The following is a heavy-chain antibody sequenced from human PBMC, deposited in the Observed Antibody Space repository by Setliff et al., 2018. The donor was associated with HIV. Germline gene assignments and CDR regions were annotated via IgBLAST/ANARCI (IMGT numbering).Heavy chain of an antibody. J-gene: IGHJ2*01. CDR3: AKDQKVRGSSRSQLGRGGHFDL. V-gene: IGHV3-30*02. D-gene: IGHD6-13*01. CDR1: GFTFSAYG. Sequence: PGGSLRLSCAPSGFTFSAYGMHWVRQTPGKGLEWVASIRYDGSNKYYADSVKGRFTISRDNPKNTLYLQMNSLRAEDTAVYYCAKDQKVRGSSRSQLGRGGHFDLWGRGTLVTVSS. CDR2: IRYDGSNK.